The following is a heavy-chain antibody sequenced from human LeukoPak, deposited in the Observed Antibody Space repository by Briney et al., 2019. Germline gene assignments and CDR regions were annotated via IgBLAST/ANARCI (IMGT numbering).Heavy chain of an antibody. CDR3: ARGITMVRGGRPDNWFDP. CDR2: ISAYNGNT. J-gene: IGHJ5*02. V-gene: IGHV1-18*01. CDR1: GGTFSSYA. D-gene: IGHD3-10*01. Sequence: GASVKVSCKASGGTFSSYAISWVRQAPGQGLEWMGWISAYNGNTNYAQKLQGRVTMTTDTSTSTAYMELRSLRSDDTAVYYCARGITMVRGGRPDNWFDPWGQGTLVTVSS.